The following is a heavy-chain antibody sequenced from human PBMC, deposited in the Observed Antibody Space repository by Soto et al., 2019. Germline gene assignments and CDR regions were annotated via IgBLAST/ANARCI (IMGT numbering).Heavy chain of an antibody. CDR3: ARVGGWFDP. CDR1: GGSISSGGYS. CDR2: IYPNGNT. J-gene: IGHJ5*02. D-gene: IGHD3-16*01. Sequence: QLQLQESGSGLVKPSQTLSLTCGVSGGSISSGGYSWNWIRQTPGKGLEWIGYIYPNGNTYYNPSRDSRVTISLDMSKTQFSLTMTSVTAADTAVYFCARVGGWFDPWGQGTLVIVST. V-gene: IGHV4-30-2*01.